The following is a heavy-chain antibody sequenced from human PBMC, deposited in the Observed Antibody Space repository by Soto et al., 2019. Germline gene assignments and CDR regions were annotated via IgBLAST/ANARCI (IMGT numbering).Heavy chain of an antibody. CDR2: ISVGGGST. V-gene: IGHV3-23*01. CDR3: AIDKHYGSGTQSPYY. CDR1: GITFSSYA. D-gene: IGHD3-10*01. J-gene: IGHJ4*02. Sequence: PGGSLRLSCAASGITFSSYAMSWVRQAPGKGLEWVSGISVGGGSTNYADSVKGRITISRDNSRNTLWLEMNSLRAEDTAVYYCAIDKHYGSGTQSPYYWGQGTLVTVSS.